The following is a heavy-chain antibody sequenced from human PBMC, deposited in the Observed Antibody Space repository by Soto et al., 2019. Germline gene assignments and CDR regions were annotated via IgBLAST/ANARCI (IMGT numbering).Heavy chain of an antibody. J-gene: IGHJ4*02. CDR2: INPSSGAT. Sequence: ASVKVSCKASGYNFVAYYMHWVRQAPGQGLEWMGWINPSSGATNFAERFQGRVTMTSDTSISTFYMEIKRLNSDDTAVHFCEKDRPYGDYGYNFDYCGQGPLVTVSS. CDR1: GYNFVAYY. V-gene: IGHV1-2*02. D-gene: IGHD5-18*01. CDR3: EKDRPYGDYGYNFDY.